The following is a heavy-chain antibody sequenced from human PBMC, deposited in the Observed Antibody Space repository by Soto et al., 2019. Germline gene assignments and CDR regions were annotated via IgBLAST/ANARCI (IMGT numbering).Heavy chain of an antibody. CDR3: ARSPTRGYSYGYAESRYYGMDV. CDR2: IIPIFGTA. V-gene: IGHV1-69*01. Sequence: QGLEWMGGIIPIFGTANYAQKFQGRVTITADESTSTAYMELSSLRPEDTAVYYCARSPTRGYSYGYAESRYYGMDVWGQGTTLSVYS. D-gene: IGHD5-18*01. J-gene: IGHJ6*02.